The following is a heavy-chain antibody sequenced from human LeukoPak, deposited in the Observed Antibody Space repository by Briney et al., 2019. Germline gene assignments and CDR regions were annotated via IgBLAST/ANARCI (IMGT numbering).Heavy chain of an antibody. V-gene: IGHV4-4*02. Sequence: SETLTLTCAVSGGSISSSNWWSWVRQPPGKGLEWIGEIYHSGSTNYNPSLKSRVTISVDKSKNQFSLKLSSVTAADTAVYYCASRGAAAGAEYYYYYMDVWGKGTTVTVSS. D-gene: IGHD6-13*01. J-gene: IGHJ6*03. CDR1: GGSISSSNW. CDR3: ASRGAAAGAEYYYYYMDV. CDR2: IYHSGST.